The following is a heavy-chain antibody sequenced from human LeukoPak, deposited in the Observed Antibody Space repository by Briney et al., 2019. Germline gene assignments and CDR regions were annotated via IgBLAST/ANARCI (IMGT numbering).Heavy chain of an antibody. CDR1: GDSVSSNSAA. CDR2: TYYRSKWYY. Sequence: SQTLSLTCAISGDSVSSNSAAWNWIRQSPSRGLEWLGRTYYRSKWYYDYALSVKSRISISPDTSKNQFSLQLNSVTPEDTAVYFCAGDGPVPGPHNWFDPWGQGTLVTVSS. CDR3: AGDGPVPGPHNWFDP. J-gene: IGHJ5*02. D-gene: IGHD2-2*01. V-gene: IGHV6-1*01.